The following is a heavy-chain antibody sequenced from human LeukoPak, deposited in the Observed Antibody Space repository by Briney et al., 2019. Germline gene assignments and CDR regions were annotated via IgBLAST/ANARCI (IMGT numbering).Heavy chain of an antibody. CDR1: GGSISSYY. D-gene: IGHD1-26*01. V-gene: IGHV4-59*01. Sequence: SETLSLTCTVSGGSISSYYWSWIRQPPGKGLEWIGYIYYSGSTNYNPSLKSRVTISVDTSKNQFSLKLSSVTAADTAVYYCARVGGGELLTLGVDVWGKGTTVTISS. CDR3: ARVGGGELLTLGVDV. J-gene: IGHJ6*04. CDR2: IYYSGST.